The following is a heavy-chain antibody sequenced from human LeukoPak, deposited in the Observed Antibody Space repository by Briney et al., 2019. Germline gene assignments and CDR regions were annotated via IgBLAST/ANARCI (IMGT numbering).Heavy chain of an antibody. CDR2: ISGSGGIT. J-gene: IGHJ5*02. D-gene: IGHD3-10*01. V-gene: IGHV3-23*01. CDR3: AKEWDGSGTRLGWFDP. CDR1: GFTFSNYA. Sequence: GGSLRLSCAASGFTFSNYAMSWVRQAPGKGLEWVSAISGSGGITYYADSVKGRFTISRDNSKNMLYLQMNSLRAEDTAVHYCAKEWDGSGTRLGWFDPWGQGTLVTASS.